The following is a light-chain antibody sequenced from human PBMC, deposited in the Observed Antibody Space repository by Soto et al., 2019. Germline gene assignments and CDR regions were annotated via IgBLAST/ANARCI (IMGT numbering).Light chain of an antibody. CDR3: HQRQSWPRT. V-gene: IGKV3D-15*03. Sequence: EIVMTQSPATLSVSPGERVTLSCRASQDIRSSLAWYQQKPGQAPRLLIYGASIRAAGVPARFSGSGSGTDFTLTISDVEPEDFAVYYCHQRQSWPRTFGQGTKVDIK. CDR2: GAS. CDR1: QDIRSS. J-gene: IGKJ1*01.